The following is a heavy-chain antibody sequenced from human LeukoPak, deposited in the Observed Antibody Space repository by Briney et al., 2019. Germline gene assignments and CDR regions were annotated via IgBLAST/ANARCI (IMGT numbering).Heavy chain of an antibody. D-gene: IGHD3-9*01. CDR2: ISGSDYA. Sequence: GGSLRLSCAASGFTFSNYAMGWVRQAPGKGLEWVSGISGSDYAYDTDSVKGLFTISRDNSKNTLYLQMNTLRAEDTAVYYCAKGVRYLDWWILDYWGQGTLVPVSS. V-gene: IGHV3-23*01. CDR3: AKGVRYLDWWILDY. J-gene: IGHJ4*02. CDR1: GFTFSNYA.